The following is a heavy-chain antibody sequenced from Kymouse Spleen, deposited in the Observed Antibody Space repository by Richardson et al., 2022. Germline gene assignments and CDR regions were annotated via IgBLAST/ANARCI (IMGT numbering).Heavy chain of an antibody. CDR3: AREDSGYGGYYYYYGMDV. CDR1: GFTFSSYS. J-gene: IGHJ6*02. CDR2: ISSSSSYI. V-gene: IGHV3-21*03. Sequence: EVQLVESGGGLVKPGGSLRLSCAASGFTFSSYSMNWVRQAPGKGLEWVSSISSSSSYIYYADSVKGRFTISRDNAKNSLYLQMNSLRAEDTAVYYCAREDSGYGGYYYYYGMDVWGQGTTVTVSS. D-gene: IGHD5-12*01.